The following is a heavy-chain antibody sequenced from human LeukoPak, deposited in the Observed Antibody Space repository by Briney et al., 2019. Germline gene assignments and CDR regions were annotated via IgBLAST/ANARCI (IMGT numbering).Heavy chain of an antibody. CDR2: ISGSGGST. CDR3: AKDISVGSGWYGGDWFDP. D-gene: IGHD6-19*01. CDR1: GFTFSSYA. V-gene: IGHV3-23*01. J-gene: IGHJ5*02. Sequence: RAGGSLRLSCAASGFTFSSYAMSWVRQAPGKGLEWVSAISGSGGSTYYADSVKGRFTISRDNSKNTLYLQMNSLRAEDTAVYYCAKDISVGSGWYGGDWFDPWGQGTLVTVSS.